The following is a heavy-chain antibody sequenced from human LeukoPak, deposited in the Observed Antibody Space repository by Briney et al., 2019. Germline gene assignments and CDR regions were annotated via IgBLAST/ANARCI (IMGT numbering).Heavy chain of an antibody. CDR3: ARHRVGIYSRNHAFDI. CDR1: GYNFANYW. V-gene: IGHV5-51*01. D-gene: IGHD1-26*01. CDR2: IYPGDSDT. Sequence: GESLKISCKGSGYNFANYWIAWVRQMPGKGLEWMGIIYPGDSDTRYSPSFQGQVTISADKSSSTAYLQWSSLKASDTAMYYCARHRVGIYSRNHAFDIWGQGTMVTVSS. J-gene: IGHJ3*02.